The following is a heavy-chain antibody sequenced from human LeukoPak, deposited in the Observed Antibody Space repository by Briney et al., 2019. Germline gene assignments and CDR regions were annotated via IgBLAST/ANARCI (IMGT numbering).Heavy chain of an antibody. CDR1: GFTSSSYE. CDR3: ARDDYYDNSGSDY. Sequence: GGSLRLSCAASGFTSSSYEMNWVRPAPGKGLEWVSYISSRARTIYYADSVKGRFTISRDNAKSSLYQQMNSMRAEDTDVYYCARDDYYDNSGSDYWGQGTLVTVSS. V-gene: IGHV3-48*03. CDR2: ISSRARTI. D-gene: IGHD3-22*01. J-gene: IGHJ4*02.